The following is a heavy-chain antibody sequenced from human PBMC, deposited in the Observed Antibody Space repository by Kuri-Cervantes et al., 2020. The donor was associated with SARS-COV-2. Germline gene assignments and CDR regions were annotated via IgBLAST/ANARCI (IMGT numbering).Heavy chain of an antibody. V-gene: IGHV3-74*01. Sequence: GGSLRLSGAASESTFNNYWMHWVRQGPGQGLVWVSRISSDGSTTDYAGSVKGRFTTSRDNAKNTLYMEMYSLRAEDTAVYYCVRVRRYASGIVLGHYFDYWGQGTLVTVSS. CDR1: ESTFNNYW. D-gene: IGHD3-10*01. CDR3: VRVRRYASGIVLGHYFDY. J-gene: IGHJ4*02. CDR2: ISSDGSTT.